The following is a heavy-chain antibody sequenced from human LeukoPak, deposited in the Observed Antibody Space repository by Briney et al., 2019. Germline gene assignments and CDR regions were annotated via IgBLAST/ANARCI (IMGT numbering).Heavy chain of an antibody. CDR2: ISGSGGST. CDR3: AKSGSSIWSFPFDS. Sequence: GGPLRLSCAASGFTLSSYAMSWVRQAPGKGLEWISTISGSGGSTYYADSVKGRFTISRDNSKNTLYLQMNSLRAEDTAVYYCAKSGSSIWSFPFDSWGQGTLVTVSS. CDR1: GFTLSSYA. V-gene: IGHV3-23*01. D-gene: IGHD6-13*01. J-gene: IGHJ4*02.